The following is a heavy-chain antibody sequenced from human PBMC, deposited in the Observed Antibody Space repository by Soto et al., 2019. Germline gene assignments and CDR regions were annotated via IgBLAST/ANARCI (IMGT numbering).Heavy chain of an antibody. CDR3: ARGRPYGMDV. V-gene: IGHV3-74*01. CDR2: IDSDGSST. J-gene: IGHJ6*02. CDR1: VFTFGSYW. Sequence: GSLRLSCAASVFTFGSYWMNWVRQAPGKGLVWVSRIDSDGSSTTYADSVKGRFTTSRDNAKNTLYLQMSSLRVEDTAVYYCARGRPYGMDVWGQGTTVTVSS.